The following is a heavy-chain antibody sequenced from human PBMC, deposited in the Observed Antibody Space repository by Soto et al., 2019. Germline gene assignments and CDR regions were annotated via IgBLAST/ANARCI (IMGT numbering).Heavy chain of an antibody. CDR3: ARYNRNSLGSSAPPYYFYTMDV. CDR1: GFTFNNYA. J-gene: IGHJ6*02. D-gene: IGHD6-13*01. CDR2: VSYDGSNK. Sequence: PGGSLRLSCAASGFTFNNYAMHWVRQAPGKGLEWVVVVSYDGSNKYYADSVKGRFSISRDNSRNTLYLQMSSLRPEDTAVYYCARYNRNSLGSSAPPYYFYTMDVWGQGTTVTVSS. V-gene: IGHV3-30-3*01.